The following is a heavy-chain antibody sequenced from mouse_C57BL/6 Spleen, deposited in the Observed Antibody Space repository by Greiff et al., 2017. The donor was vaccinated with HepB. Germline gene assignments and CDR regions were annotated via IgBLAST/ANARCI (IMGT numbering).Heavy chain of an antibody. CDR1: GFTFNTYA. V-gene: IGHV10-3*01. Sequence: EVQGVESGGGLVQPKGSLKLSCAASGFTFNTYAMHWVRQAPGKGLEWVARIRSKSSNYATYYADSVKDRFTISRDDLQSMLYLQMNNLKTEDTAMYYCVREGGIYYGNSRYAMDYWGQGTSVTVSS. CDR3: VREGGIYYGNSRYAMDY. D-gene: IGHD2-1*01. J-gene: IGHJ4*01. CDR2: IRSKSSNYAT.